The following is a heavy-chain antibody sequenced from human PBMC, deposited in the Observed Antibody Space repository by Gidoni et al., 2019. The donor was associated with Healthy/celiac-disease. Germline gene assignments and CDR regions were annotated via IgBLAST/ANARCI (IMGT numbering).Heavy chain of an antibody. J-gene: IGHJ4*02. CDR2: IYPGDSDT. CDR3: ARQSEQWLVEGSFDY. Sequence: EVQLVQSGAEVKKPGESLKISCKGSGYSFTSYWIGWVRQMPGKCLEWMGIIYPGDSDTRYSPSFQGQVTISADKSISTAYLQWSSLKASDTAMYYCARQSEQWLVEGSFDYWGQGTLVTVSS. V-gene: IGHV5-51*01. D-gene: IGHD6-19*01. CDR1: GYSFTSYW.